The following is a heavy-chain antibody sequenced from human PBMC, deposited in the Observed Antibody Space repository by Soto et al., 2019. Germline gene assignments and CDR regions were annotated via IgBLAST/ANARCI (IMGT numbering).Heavy chain of an antibody. V-gene: IGHV3-15*01. D-gene: IGHD2-2*01. J-gene: IGHJ4*02. CDR1: GFTFSNAW. Sequence: GGSLRLSCAASGFTFSNAWMSWVRQAPGKGLEWVGRIKSKTDGGTTDYAAPVKGRFTISIDDSKNTLYLQMNSLKTEDTAVYYCTTEGSYCSSASCYYFDYWGQGTLVTVSS. CDR3: TTEGSYCSSASCYYFDY. CDR2: IKSKTDGGTT.